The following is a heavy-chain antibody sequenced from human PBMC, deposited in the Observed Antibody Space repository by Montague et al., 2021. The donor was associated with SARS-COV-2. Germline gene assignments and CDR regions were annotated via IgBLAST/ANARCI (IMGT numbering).Heavy chain of an antibody. V-gene: IGHV4-39*01. J-gene: IGHJ6*02. CDR2: IYYSGST. CDR1: GGSISSSSYY. Sequence: SETLSLTCTVFGGSISSSSYYWGWIRQPPGKGLEWIGSIYYSGSTYYNPSLKSRVTISVDTSKNQFSLKLSSVTAADTAVYYCARQPVLRYFDWLSAAYGMDVWGQGTTVTVSS. D-gene: IGHD3-9*01. CDR3: ARQPVLRYFDWLSAAYGMDV.